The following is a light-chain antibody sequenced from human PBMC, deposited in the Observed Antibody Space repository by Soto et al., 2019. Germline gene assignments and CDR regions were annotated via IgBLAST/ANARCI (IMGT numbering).Light chain of an antibody. Sequence: QSVLTQPRSVSGSPGQSVTISCTGTSSDIGGYKYVSWYQQHPGKAPKLIICDVSQRPSGVPDRFSGSKSGNTASLTISGLQAEDEADYYCGSYAGSYTLLFGGGTQLSVL. CDR2: DVS. CDR3: GSYAGSYTLL. J-gene: IGLJ7*01. CDR1: SSDIGGYKY. V-gene: IGLV2-11*01.